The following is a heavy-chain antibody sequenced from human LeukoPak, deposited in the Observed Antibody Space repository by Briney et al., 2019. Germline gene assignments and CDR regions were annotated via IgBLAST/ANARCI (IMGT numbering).Heavy chain of an antibody. CDR2: ISWNSGSI. CDR3: AKDSTVTTPFDAFDI. D-gene: IGHD4-17*01. V-gene: IGHV3-9*01. CDR1: GFTFDDYA. Sequence: HPGGSLRLSCAASGFTFDDYAMHWVRQAPGKGLEWVSGISWNSGSIGYADSVKGRFTISRDNAKNSLYLQMNSLRAEDTALYYCAKDSTVTTPFDAFDIWGQGTMVTVSS. J-gene: IGHJ3*02.